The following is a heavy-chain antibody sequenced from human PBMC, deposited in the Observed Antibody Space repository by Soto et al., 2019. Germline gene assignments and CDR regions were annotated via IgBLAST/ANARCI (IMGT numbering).Heavy chain of an antibody. D-gene: IGHD4-17*01. V-gene: IGHV1-69*01. Sequence: QVQLVQSGAEVKKPGSSVKVSCKASGGTFSSYAISWVRQAPGQGLAWMGGIIPIFGTANYAQKFQGRVTITADESTSTAYMELSSLRSEDTAVYYCARDLYGGKAYYYYYGMDVWGQGTTVTVSS. J-gene: IGHJ6*02. CDR1: GGTFSSYA. CDR3: ARDLYGGKAYYYYYGMDV. CDR2: IIPIFGTA.